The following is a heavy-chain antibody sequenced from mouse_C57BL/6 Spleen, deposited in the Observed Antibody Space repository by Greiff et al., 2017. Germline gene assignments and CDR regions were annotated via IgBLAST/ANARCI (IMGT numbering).Heavy chain of an antibody. Sequence: QVQLQQPGAELVKPGASVKLSCKASGYTFTSYWMHWVKQRPGQGLEWIGMIHPNSGSTNYNEKFKSKATLTVDKSSSTAYMQLSSLTSEDSAVYYCARKEGYYAMDDWGQGTSGTGSS. CDR3: ARKEGYYAMDD. CDR1: GYTFTSYW. J-gene: IGHJ4*01. V-gene: IGHV1-64*01. CDR2: IHPNSGST.